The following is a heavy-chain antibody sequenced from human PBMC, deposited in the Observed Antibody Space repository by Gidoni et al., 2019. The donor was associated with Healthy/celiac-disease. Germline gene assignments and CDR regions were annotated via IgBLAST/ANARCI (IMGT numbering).Heavy chain of an antibody. Sequence: QLQLQESVPGPWKPSATPSVTSPVSGGSISSGSYYWGWIRQPPGKGLAWIGSIYYSGSTYYNPSLKSRVTISVDTSKNQFSLKLSSVTAADTAVYYCAREYYDILTGYSNRAYDYWGQGTLVTVSS. D-gene: IGHD3-9*01. V-gene: IGHV4-39*05. J-gene: IGHJ4*02. CDR2: IYYSGST. CDR3: AREYYDILTGYSNRAYDY. CDR1: GGSISSGSYY.